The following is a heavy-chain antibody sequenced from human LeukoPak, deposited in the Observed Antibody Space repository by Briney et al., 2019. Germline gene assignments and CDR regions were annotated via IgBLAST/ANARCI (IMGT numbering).Heavy chain of an antibody. CDR3: ARAPRKTCSSTSCSRGGWFDP. CDR2: MNPNSGNT. D-gene: IGHD2-2*01. Sequence: ASVKVSCKASGYTFTSYDINWVRQATGQGLEWMGWMNPNSGNTGYAQKFQGRVTMTRSTSISTAYMELSSLRSEDTAVYYCARAPRKTCSSTSCSRGGWFDPWGQGTLVTVSS. V-gene: IGHV1-8*01. J-gene: IGHJ5*02. CDR1: GYTFTSYD.